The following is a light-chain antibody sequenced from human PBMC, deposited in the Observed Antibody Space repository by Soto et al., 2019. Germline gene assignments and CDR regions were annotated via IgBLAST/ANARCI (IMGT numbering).Light chain of an antibody. CDR1: QSVSSY. CDR3: QQRSKGLT. V-gene: IGKV3-11*01. Sequence: EIVLTQSPATLSLSPGERATLSCRASQSVSSYLAWYQQKPGQAPRLLIYDASNRATGIPDRFSGSGSGTDFTLTISSLEPEDFAVYYCQQRSKGLTFGPGTKVDIK. CDR2: DAS. J-gene: IGKJ3*01.